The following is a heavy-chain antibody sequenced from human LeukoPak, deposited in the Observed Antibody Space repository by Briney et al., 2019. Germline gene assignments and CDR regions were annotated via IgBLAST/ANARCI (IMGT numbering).Heavy chain of an antibody. CDR3: ARGRLYYDFWSGSTNYGMDV. V-gene: IGHV4-34*01. CDR1: GGSISSYY. Sequence: PSETLSLTCTVSGGSISSYYWSWIRQPPGKGLEWIGEINHSGSTNYNPSLKSRVTISVDTSKNQFSLKLSSVTAADTAVYYCARGRLYYDFWSGSTNYGMDVWGQGTTVTVSS. CDR2: INHSGST. J-gene: IGHJ6*02. D-gene: IGHD3-3*01.